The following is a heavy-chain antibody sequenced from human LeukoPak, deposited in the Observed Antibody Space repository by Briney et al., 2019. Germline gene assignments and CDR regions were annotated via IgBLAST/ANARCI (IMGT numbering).Heavy chain of an antibody. J-gene: IGHJ4*02. CDR1: GYTFTSYA. Sequence: ASVKVSCKASGYTFTSYAMHWVRQAPGQRLEWMGWIYAGNGNTKYSQKFQGRVTITRDTSASTAYMELSSLKSEDTAVYYCARVPEYYYDSSGYSDYWGQGTLVTVSS. CDR2: IYAGNGNT. CDR3: ARVPEYYYDSSGYSDY. V-gene: IGHV1-3*01. D-gene: IGHD3-22*01.